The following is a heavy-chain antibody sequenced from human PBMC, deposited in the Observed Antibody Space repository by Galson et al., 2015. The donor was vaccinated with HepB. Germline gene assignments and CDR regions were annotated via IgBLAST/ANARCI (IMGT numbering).Heavy chain of an antibody. Sequence: SVKVSCKASGGTFSSYAISWVRQAPGQGLEWMGRIIPILGIANYAQKFQGRVTITADKSTSTAYMELSSLRAEDTAVYYCARDKDGSCYDYWGQGTLVTVSS. CDR3: ARDKDGSCYDY. CDR1: GGTFSSYA. CDR2: IIPILGIA. J-gene: IGHJ4*02. V-gene: IGHV1-69*04. D-gene: IGHD2-15*01.